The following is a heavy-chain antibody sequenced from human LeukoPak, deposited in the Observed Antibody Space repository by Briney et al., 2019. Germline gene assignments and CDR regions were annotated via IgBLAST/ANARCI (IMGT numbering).Heavy chain of an antibody. J-gene: IGHJ4*02. D-gene: IGHD3-10*01. CDR2: IWYDGSNK. Sequence: PGRSLRLSCAASGFTFSSYGMHWVRQAPGKGLEWGVVIWYDGSNKYYADSVKGQFTISRDNSNSTLYLQMNSLRAEDTAVYYCALTRGRFRELYLDYWGQGTLVTVSS. V-gene: IGHV3-33*01. CDR1: GFTFSSYG. CDR3: ALTRGRFRELYLDY.